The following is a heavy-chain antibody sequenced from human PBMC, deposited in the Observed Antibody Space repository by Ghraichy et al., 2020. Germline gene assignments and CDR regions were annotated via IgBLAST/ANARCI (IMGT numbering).Heavy chain of an antibody. J-gene: IGHJ4*02. D-gene: IGHD5-12*01. V-gene: IGHV3-7*01. CDR1: GFTFSSYW. CDR3: ARAFRSVATMTPLAY. CDR2: IKQDGSEE. Sequence: GGSLRLSCAASGFTFSSYWMSWVRQAPGKGLEWVANIKQDGSEEYYVDSVKGRFTISRDNARKSVYLQMTSLRAEDTAVYYCARAFRSVATMTPLAYWGQGTLVIVSS.